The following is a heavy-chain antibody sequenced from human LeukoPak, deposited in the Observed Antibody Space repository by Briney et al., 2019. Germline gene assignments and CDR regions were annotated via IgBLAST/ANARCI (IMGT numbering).Heavy chain of an antibody. Sequence: GGSLRLSCAVSGFTFSASWLNWVRQAPGKGLEWVANINPDGGVKNYVDSVKGRFTISRDNAKNSLYLQMNSLRAEDTAMYYCAREQWLQPDYWGQGTLVTVSS. CDR3: AREQWLQPDY. D-gene: IGHD5-24*01. CDR1: GFTFSASW. V-gene: IGHV3-7*04. J-gene: IGHJ4*02. CDR2: INPDGGVK.